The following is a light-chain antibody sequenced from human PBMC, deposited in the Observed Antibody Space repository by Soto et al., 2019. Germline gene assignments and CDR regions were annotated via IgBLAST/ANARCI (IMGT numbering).Light chain of an antibody. CDR3: QQYGYSTWT. CDR2: GAS. Sequence: EIVLTQSPGTLSLSPGERATLSCRASQSVSSIYLAWYQQKPGQAPSLLIYGASSRATGIPDRFSGSGSGTDFTLTISRLEPEDFAVYYCQQYGYSTWTFGQGTK. CDR1: QSVSSIY. V-gene: IGKV3-20*01. J-gene: IGKJ1*01.